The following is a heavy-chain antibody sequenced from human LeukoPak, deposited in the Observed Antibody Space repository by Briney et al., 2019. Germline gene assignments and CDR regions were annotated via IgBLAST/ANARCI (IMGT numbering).Heavy chain of an antibody. J-gene: IGHJ4*02. D-gene: IGHD3-9*01. V-gene: IGHV3-11*01. CDR1: GFTFSDYY. CDR2: ISSSGSTI. CDR3: ASPDYDILTRGYFDY. Sequence: PGGSLRLSCAASGFTFSDYYMSWIREAPGKGLEWVSYISSSGSTIYYADSVKGRFTISRDNAKNSLYLQMNSLRAEDTAVYYCASPDYDILTRGYFDYWGQGTLVTVSS.